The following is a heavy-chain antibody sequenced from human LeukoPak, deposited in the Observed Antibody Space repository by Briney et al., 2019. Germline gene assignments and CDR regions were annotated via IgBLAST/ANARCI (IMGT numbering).Heavy chain of an antibody. CDR1: GFTFSSYA. CDR3: ARDPYYYDSSGYPFY. CDR2: ISYDESNK. V-gene: IGHV3-30-3*01. D-gene: IGHD3-22*01. Sequence: PGGSLRLSCAASGFTFSSYAMHWVRQAPGKGLEWVAVISYDESNKYYADSVKGRFTISRDNSKNTLYLQMNSLRAEDTAVYYCARDPYYYDSSGYPFYWGRGTLVTASS. J-gene: IGHJ4*02.